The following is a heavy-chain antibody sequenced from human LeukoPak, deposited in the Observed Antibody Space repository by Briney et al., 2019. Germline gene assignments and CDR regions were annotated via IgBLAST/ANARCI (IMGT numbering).Heavy chain of an antibody. D-gene: IGHD6-19*01. V-gene: IGHV4-30-2*01. CDR2: VNHSGST. Sequence: PSQTLSLTCTVSGGSISSGSYSWNWIRQPPGKGLEWIGEVNHSGSTNYNPSLKSRVTISVDTSKNQFSLKLSSVTAADTAVYYCAGGTGDIAVAGTGTRWFDPWGQGTLVTVSS. J-gene: IGHJ5*02. CDR3: AGGTGDIAVAGTGTRWFDP. CDR1: GGSISSGSYS.